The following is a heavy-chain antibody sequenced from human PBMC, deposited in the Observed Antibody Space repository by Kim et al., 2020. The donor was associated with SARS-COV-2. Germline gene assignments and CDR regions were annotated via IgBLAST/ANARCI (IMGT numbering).Heavy chain of an antibody. CDR2: INHSGST. Sequence: SETLSLTCAVYGGSFSGYYWSWIRQPPGKGLEWIGVINHSGSTNYNPSLKSRVTISVDTSKNQFSLKLSSVTAADTSVYYCARGLRGIADQDYWGQGTLVNVSS. D-gene: IGHD6-13*01. V-gene: IGHV4-34*01. J-gene: IGHJ4*02. CDR3: ARGLRGIADQDY. CDR1: GGSFSGYY.